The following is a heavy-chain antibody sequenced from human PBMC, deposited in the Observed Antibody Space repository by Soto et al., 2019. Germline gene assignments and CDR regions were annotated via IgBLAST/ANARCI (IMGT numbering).Heavy chain of an antibody. D-gene: IGHD3-10*01. V-gene: IGHV3-21*01. Sequence: EVQLVESGGGLVKPGGSLRLSCAASGFTFSSYSMNWVRQAPGKGLEWVSSISSSSSYIYYADSVKGRFTISRDNAKNSLYLQMNSLRAEDTAVYYCERGFVFGLNDCYGMDVWGQGTTVTVSS. CDR1: GFTFSSYS. CDR3: ERGFVFGLNDCYGMDV. CDR2: ISSSSSYI. J-gene: IGHJ6*02.